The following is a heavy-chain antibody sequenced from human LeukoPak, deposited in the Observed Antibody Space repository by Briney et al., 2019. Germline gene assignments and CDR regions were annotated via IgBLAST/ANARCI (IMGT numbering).Heavy chain of an antibody. V-gene: IGHV3-21*01. D-gene: IGHD3-3*01. CDR2: ISSSSTYI. J-gene: IGHJ4*02. Sequence: GGSLRLSCAASGFTFSSYSMNWVRQAPGKGLEWVSSISSSSTYIYYADSVKGRFTISRDNAKNSLYLQMNSLRAEDTAVYYCARGPYDFWGGYQDYWGQGTLVTVSS. CDR3: ARGPYDFWGGYQDY. CDR1: GFTFSSYS.